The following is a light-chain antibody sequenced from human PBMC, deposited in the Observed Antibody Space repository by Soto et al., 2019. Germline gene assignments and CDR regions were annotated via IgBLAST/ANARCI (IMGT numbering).Light chain of an antibody. CDR1: QSMYNY. Sequence: DSQMTQSPSSLSASVGDRVTITCRASQSMYNYLNWYQQKPGKAPQLLIFAASSLQSGVPSRFSGSESGTDFTLTIISLQPEDFATYDCQQSYSTPRTFGQGTKVDIK. V-gene: IGKV1-39*01. CDR3: QQSYSTPRT. J-gene: IGKJ1*01. CDR2: AAS.